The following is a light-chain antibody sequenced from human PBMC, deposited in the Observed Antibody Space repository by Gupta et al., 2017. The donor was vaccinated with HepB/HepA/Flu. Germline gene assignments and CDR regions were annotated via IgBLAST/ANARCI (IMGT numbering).Light chain of an antibody. CDR2: GAS. V-gene: IGKV3-20*01. Sequence: EIVLTQSPGTLSLSLGERATLSCRASQSVSSSYFAWYQQKPGQAPRLLIYGASSRATGAPDRFSGSGSGTDFTLTISRLEPEDFAVYYCQQYGSSPQNTFGPGTKVDIK. CDR1: QSVSSSY. J-gene: IGKJ3*01. CDR3: QQYGSSPQNT.